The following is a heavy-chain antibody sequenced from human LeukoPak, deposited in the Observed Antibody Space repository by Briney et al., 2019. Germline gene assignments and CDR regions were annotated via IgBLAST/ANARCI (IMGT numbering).Heavy chain of an antibody. CDR1: GGSISSYY. J-gene: IGHJ4*02. CDR3: ARQGDYYDYVWGSYRYPFDY. Sequence: SETLSLTCTVSGGSISSYYWSWIRQPPGKGLEWIGYIYYSGSTNYNPSLKSRVTLSVDTSKNQFSLKLSSVTAADTAVYYCARQGDYYDYVWGSYRYPFDYWGQGTLVTVSS. CDR2: IYYSGST. V-gene: IGHV4-59*08. D-gene: IGHD3-16*02.